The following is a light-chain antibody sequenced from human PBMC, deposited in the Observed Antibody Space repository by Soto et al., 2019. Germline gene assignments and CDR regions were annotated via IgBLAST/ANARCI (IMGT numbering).Light chain of an antibody. CDR1: SSDVGGYNY. Sequence: QSVLTQPASVSGSPGQSITISCTGTSSDVGGYNYVSWYQQHPGKAPKLMIYEVSNRPSGVSNRFSGSKSGNTASLTISGPQAEDEAHYYSRSYTRGSPLVFGGGTKLTVL. CDR2: EVS. CDR3: RSYTRGSPLV. J-gene: IGLJ2*01. V-gene: IGLV2-14*01.